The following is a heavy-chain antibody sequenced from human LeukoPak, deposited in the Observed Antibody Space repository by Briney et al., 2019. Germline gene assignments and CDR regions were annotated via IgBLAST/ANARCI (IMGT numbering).Heavy chain of an antibody. CDR1: GFTFSSYA. CDR3: ARGSKRSGYSGYDPTYYYYYMDV. J-gene: IGHJ6*03. V-gene: IGHV3-30*04. Sequence: PGGSLRLSCAASGFTFSSYAMHWVRQAPGKGLEWVAVISYDGSNKYYADSVKGRFTISRDNSKNTLYLQMNSLRAEDTAVYYCARGSKRSGYSGYDPTYYYYYMDVWGKGTTVTVSS. CDR2: ISYDGSNK. D-gene: IGHD5-12*01.